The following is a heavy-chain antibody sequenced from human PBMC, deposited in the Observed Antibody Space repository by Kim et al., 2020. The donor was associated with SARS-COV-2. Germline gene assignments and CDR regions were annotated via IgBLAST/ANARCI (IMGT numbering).Heavy chain of an antibody. CDR2: INHSGST. Sequence: SETLSLTCAVYGGSFSGYYWSWIRQPPGKGLEWIGEINHSGSTNYNPSLKSRVTISVDTSKNQFSLKLSSVTAADTAVYYCARSLIARLQLRETTYYYDSSGYYFDYWGQGTLVTVSS. CDR1: GGSFSGYY. CDR3: ARSLIARLQLRETTYYYDSSGYYFDY. V-gene: IGHV4-34*01. D-gene: IGHD3-22*01. J-gene: IGHJ4*02.